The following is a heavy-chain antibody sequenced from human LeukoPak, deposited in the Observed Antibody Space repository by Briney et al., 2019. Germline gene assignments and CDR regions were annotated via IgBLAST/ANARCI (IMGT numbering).Heavy chain of an antibody. CDR3: ARVPSSLMVYAGGVSPRRYRYYCYGMDV. V-gene: IGHV3-13*01. Sequence: GGSLRLSCAASGITFSGYDMHWVRQGTGKNLEWVSAIGPAGDTYYSDSVKGRFTISREDARNSLYLQMNSLTAEDTAVYYCARVPSSLMVYAGGVSPRRYRYYCYGMDVWGQGTTVTVSS. J-gene: IGHJ6*02. CDR1: GITFSGYD. D-gene: IGHD2-8*01. CDR2: IGPAGDT.